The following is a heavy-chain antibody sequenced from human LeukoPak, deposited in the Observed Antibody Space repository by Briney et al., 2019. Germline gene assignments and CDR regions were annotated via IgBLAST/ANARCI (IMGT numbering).Heavy chain of an antibody. CDR3: ARVRENELQLDY. CDR1: GGTFSSYA. J-gene: IGHJ4*02. V-gene: IGHV1-69*05. D-gene: IGHD1-26*01. CDR2: IIPIFGTA. Sequence: SVKVSCKASGGTFSSYAISWVRQAPGQGLEWMGRIIPIFGTANYAQKFQGRVTITTDESTSTAYMELSSLRFEDTAVYYCARVRENELQLDYWGQGTLVTVSS.